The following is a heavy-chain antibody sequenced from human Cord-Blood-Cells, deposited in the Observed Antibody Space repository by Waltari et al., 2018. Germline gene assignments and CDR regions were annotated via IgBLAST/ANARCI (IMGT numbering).Heavy chain of an antibody. CDR3: ATVGWWELYYYFDY. J-gene: IGHJ4*02. D-gene: IGHD1-26*01. V-gene: IGHV1-2*02. CDR1: GYTFTGYY. Sequence: QVQLVQSGAEVKKPGASVKVPCKASGYTFTGYYILWVRQSPGQGLEWMGWINPNSGGTNYAQKFQGRVTMTRDTSISTAYMELSRLRSDDTAVYYCATVGWWELYYYFDYWGQGTLVTVSS. CDR2: INPNSGGT.